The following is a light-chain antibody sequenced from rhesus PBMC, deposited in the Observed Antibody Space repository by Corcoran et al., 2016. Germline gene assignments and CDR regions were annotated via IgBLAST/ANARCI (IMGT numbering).Light chain of an antibody. Sequence: DIQMTQSPSSLSASVGDRVTITCRASQDISNFLSWYQQKPGKAPKLLIYDVSTLQSGVPSMFSGSGSGTEFTLTITSLQPEDFATYYCLQYNSAPYSFGQGSKVDIK. J-gene: IGKJ2*01. V-gene: IGKV1S21*01. CDR3: LQYNSAPYS. CDR1: QDISNF. CDR2: DVS.